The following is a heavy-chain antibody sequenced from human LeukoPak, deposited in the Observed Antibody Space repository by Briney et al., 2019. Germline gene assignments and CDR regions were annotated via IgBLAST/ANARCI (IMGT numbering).Heavy chain of an antibody. Sequence: GGSLRLSCAASGFTFSSYPMTWVRQAPGKGLEWVSTISSGGGSTYYADSVKGRLTISRDNSRDTLYLQIDSLRAEDTVVYYCARGYSSGRVDYWGQGTLVTVSS. CDR2: ISSGGGST. V-gene: IGHV3-23*01. CDR1: GFTFSSYP. J-gene: IGHJ4*02. D-gene: IGHD6-25*01. CDR3: ARGYSSGRVDY.